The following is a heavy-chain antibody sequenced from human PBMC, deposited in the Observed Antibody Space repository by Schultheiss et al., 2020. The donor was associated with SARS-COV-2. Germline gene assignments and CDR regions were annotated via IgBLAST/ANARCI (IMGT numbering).Heavy chain of an antibody. V-gene: IGHV3-49*04. CDR2: IRSKAYGGTT. CDR1: GFTFSSYA. Sequence: GGSLRLSCAASGFTFSSYAMSWVRQAPGKGLEWVGFIRSKAYGGTTEYAASVKGRFTISRDDSKNTLYLQMNSLKTEDTAVYYCTTQAAEDFWSGQIDYWGQGTLVTVSS. D-gene: IGHD3-3*01. CDR3: TTQAAEDFWSGQIDY. J-gene: IGHJ4*02.